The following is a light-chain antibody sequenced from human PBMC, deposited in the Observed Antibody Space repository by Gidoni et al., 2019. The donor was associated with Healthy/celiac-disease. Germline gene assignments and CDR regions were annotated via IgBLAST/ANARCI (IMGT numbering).Light chain of an antibody. Sequence: QSALTQPPSVSRSPGQSVTISCTGTSSDVGRYNRVSWYQQPPGTAPKLRMYEVSNRPSGVPDRFSGSKSGNTASLTISGLQAEDEADYYCSLYTSSSTWVFGGGTKLTVL. CDR3: SLYTSSSTWV. J-gene: IGLJ3*02. CDR2: EVS. V-gene: IGLV2-18*01. CDR1: SSDVGRYNR.